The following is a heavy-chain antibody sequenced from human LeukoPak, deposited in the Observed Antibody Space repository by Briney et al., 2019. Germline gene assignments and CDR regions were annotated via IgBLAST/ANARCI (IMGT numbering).Heavy chain of an antibody. CDR1: GYTFTSYD. V-gene: IGHV1-8*01. CDR3: ARAVRGVVVVPAATIGRDYYYYMDV. Sequence: ASVKVSCKASGYTFTSYDINWVRQATGQGLEWLGWMNPNSGNTGYAQKFQGRVTITRHTSISTAYMELSSLRSEDTAVYYCARAVRGVVVVPAATIGRDYYYYMDVWDKGTTVTVSS. J-gene: IGHJ6*03. CDR2: MNPNSGNT. D-gene: IGHD2-2*01.